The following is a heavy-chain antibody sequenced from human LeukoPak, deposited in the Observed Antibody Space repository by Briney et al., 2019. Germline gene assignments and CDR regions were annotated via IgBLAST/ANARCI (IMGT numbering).Heavy chain of an antibody. D-gene: IGHD1-26*01. CDR1: GFTFSSYT. Sequence: GGSLRLSCAASGFTFSSYTMNWVRQAPGKGLEWVSSISSSSTYIYYADSVKGRFTISRGNAKNSLYLQMNSLRVEDTAVYYCARDRIVGATVFDYWGQGTLVTVSS. CDR2: ISSSSTYI. V-gene: IGHV3-21*01. CDR3: ARDRIVGATVFDY. J-gene: IGHJ4*02.